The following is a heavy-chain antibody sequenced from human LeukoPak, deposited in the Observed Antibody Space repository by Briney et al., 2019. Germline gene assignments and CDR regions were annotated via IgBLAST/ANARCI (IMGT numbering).Heavy chain of an antibody. CDR3: AGTDYGDYFFDS. Sequence: PGGSLRLSCAASGFTFTTFNMNWVRQSPGKGLEWGSCISSSSDYIYYADSVKGRFTISRDNSRNSLYLQTNSLRAEDTAVYYCAGTDYGDYFFDSWGQGTLVTVSS. CDR2: ISSSSDYI. V-gene: IGHV3-21*01. D-gene: IGHD4-17*01. CDR1: GFTFTTFN. J-gene: IGHJ4*02.